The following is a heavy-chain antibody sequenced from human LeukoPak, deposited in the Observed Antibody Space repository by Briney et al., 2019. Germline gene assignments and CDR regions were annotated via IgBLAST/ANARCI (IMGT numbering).Heavy chain of an antibody. CDR2: INPNSGGT. CDR1: GYTFTGYY. V-gene: IGHV1-2*02. Sequence: GASVKVSCKASGYTFTGYYMHWVRQAPGQGLEWMGWINPNSGGTNYAQKFQGRVTMTKDTSISTAYMELSSLRSEDTAVYYCARAPGYSYGPVDYWGQGTLVTVSS. CDR3: ARAPGYSYGPVDY. J-gene: IGHJ4*02. D-gene: IGHD5-18*01.